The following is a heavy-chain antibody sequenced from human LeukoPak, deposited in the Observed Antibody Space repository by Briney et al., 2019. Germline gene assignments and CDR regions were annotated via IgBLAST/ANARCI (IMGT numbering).Heavy chain of an antibody. V-gene: IGHV4-4*07. CDR3: ARERGSYGSGSYGSYYYYTDV. D-gene: IGHD3-10*01. J-gene: IGHJ6*03. CDR2: INTSGGT. CDR1: GGSMSSYS. Sequence: SETLYLTCSVSGGSMSSYSWSWIRQTAGKGLEWIGRINTSGGTNYNPSLKSRVTMSVDTSKNQFSLRLTSVTAADTAVFYCARERGSYGSGSYGSYYYYTDVWGKGTTVTISS.